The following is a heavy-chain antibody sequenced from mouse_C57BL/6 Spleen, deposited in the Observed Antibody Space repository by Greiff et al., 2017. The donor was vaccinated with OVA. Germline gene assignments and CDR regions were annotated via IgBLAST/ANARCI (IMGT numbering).Heavy chain of an antibody. Sequence: QVQLQQPGAELVMPGASVKLSCKASGYTFTSYWMHWVKQRPGQGLEWIGEIDPSDSYTNYNQKFKGKSTLTVDKSSSTAYMQISSLTSEDSAVYYCAIRDYGNYPDDWGQGTTLTVSS. V-gene: IGHV1-69*01. CDR3: AIRDYGNYPDD. J-gene: IGHJ2*01. D-gene: IGHD2-1*01. CDR2: IDPSDSYT. CDR1: GYTFTSYW.